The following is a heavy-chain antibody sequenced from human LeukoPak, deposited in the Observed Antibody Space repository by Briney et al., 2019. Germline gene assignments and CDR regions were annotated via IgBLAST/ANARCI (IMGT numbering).Heavy chain of an antibody. J-gene: IGHJ4*02. Sequence: GGSLRLSCAASGFTFSSYAMSWVRQAPGKGLEWVSAISGSGGSTYYADSVKGRFTISRDNSKNTLYLQMNSLRAEDTAVYYCAKSLGEGYFDWLAPLDYWGQGTLVTVSS. CDR1: GFTFSSYA. V-gene: IGHV3-23*01. CDR3: AKSLGEGYFDWLAPLDY. CDR2: ISGSGGST. D-gene: IGHD3-9*01.